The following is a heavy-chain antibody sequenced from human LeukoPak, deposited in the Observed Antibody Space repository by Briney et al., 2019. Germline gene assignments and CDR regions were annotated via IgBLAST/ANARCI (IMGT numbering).Heavy chain of an antibody. Sequence: GGSLRLSCAASGFTFSSYSMNWVRQAPGKGLEWVSSISSSSSYIYYADSVKGRFTISRDNAKNSLYLQMNSLRAEDTALYYCARGGMITFGGVIVISSFYQNWFDPWGQGTLVTVSS. CDR2: ISSSSSYI. V-gene: IGHV3-21*04. D-gene: IGHD3-16*02. CDR1: GFTFSSYS. J-gene: IGHJ5*02. CDR3: ARGGMITFGGVIVISSFYQNWFDP.